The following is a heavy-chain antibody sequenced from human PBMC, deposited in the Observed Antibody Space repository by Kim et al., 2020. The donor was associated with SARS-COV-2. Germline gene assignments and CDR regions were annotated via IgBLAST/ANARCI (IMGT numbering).Heavy chain of an antibody. D-gene: IGHD3-10*01. V-gene: IGHV3-48*02. CDR2: ISSSSSTI. CDR3: ARDRRSFTMVRGAAGNDY. CDR1: GFTFSSYS. J-gene: IGHJ4*02. Sequence: GGSLRLSCAASGFTFSSYSMNWVRQAPGKGLEWVSYISSSSSTIYYADSVKGRFTISRDNAKNSLYLQMNSLRDEDTAVYYCARDRRSFTMVRGAAGNDYWGQGTLVTVSS.